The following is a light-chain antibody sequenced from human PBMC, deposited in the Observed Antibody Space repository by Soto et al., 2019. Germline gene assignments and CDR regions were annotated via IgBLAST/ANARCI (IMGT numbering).Light chain of an antibody. CDR3: QQYNNWPPTWT. J-gene: IGKJ1*01. CDR2: DAS. CDR1: QSVSSN. V-gene: IGKV3D-15*01. Sequence: EIVMTQSPATLSVSPGERATLSCRASQSVSSNLAWYQQKPGQAPRLLIYDASNRATGIPARFSGSGSGTDFTLTISRLEPEDFAVYYCQQYNNWPPTWTFGQGTKVDIK.